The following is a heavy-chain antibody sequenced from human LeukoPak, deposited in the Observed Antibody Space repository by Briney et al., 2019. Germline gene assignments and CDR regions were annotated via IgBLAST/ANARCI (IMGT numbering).Heavy chain of an antibody. J-gene: IGHJ3*02. CDR2: INPNSGGT. Sequence: ASVKGSCKASGYTFTGHYIHWVREAPGEGLEWMGWINPNSGGTSYAQNFQGRVTMTRDRSISTASMDLSRLTSDDTAVYYCARGGSSSWADAFDIWGQGTMVTVSS. D-gene: IGHD6-13*01. CDR1: GYTFTGHY. CDR3: ARGGSSSWADAFDI. V-gene: IGHV1-2*02.